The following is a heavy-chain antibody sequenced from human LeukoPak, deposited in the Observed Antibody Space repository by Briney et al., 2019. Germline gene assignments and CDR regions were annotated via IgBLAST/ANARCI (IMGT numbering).Heavy chain of an antibody. Sequence: SETLSLTCTVSGGSISSSSYYWGWIRQPPGKGLEWIGSIYYSGSTYYNPSLKSRVTISVDTSKNQFSLKLSSVTAADTAVYYCASLAGYCSSTSCYAIDYRGQGTLVTVSS. V-gene: IGHV4-39*01. CDR1: GGSISSSSYY. CDR3: ASLAGYCSSTSCYAIDY. CDR2: IYYSGST. J-gene: IGHJ4*02. D-gene: IGHD2-2*01.